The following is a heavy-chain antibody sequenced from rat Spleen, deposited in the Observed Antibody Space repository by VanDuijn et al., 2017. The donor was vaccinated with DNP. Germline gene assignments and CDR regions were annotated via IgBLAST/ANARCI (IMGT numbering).Heavy chain of an antibody. CDR1: GFTFSDYN. CDR2: ISYDGSST. CDR3: VRWNSGHFDY. J-gene: IGHJ2*01. Sequence: EEQLVASGGGLVQPGRSLKLSCAASGFTFSDYNMAWVRQAPKKGLEWVATISYDGSSTYYRDSVKGRFTISRDNAKSTLYLQMNSLRSEDMATYYCVRWNSGHFDYWGQGVMVTVSS. D-gene: IGHD4-3*01. V-gene: IGHV5-7*01.